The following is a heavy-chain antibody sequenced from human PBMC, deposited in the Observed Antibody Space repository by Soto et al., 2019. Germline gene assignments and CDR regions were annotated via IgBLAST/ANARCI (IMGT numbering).Heavy chain of an antibody. J-gene: IGHJ4*02. CDR3: ARDFEPLAYDSRNVGDDY. V-gene: IGHV1-46*01. D-gene: IGHD3-22*01. CDR2: INPSGGST. CDR1: GYTFTSYY. Sequence: ASVKVSCKASGYTFTSYYMHWVRQAPGQGLEWMGIINPSGGSTSYAQKFQGRVTMTRDTSTSTVYMELSSLRSEDTAVYYCARDFEPLAYDSRNVGDDYWGQGTLVTVSS.